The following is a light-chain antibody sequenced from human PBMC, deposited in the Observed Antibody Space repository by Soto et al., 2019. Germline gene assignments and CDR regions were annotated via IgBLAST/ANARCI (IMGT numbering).Light chain of an antibody. CDR2: FNN. J-gene: IGLJ3*02. V-gene: IGLV1-44*01. CDR1: SSNIGTNT. Sequence: QSVLTQPPSASGTPGQRVTISCSRSSSNIGTNTVNWYQQLPGTAPKLLIYFNNQRPSGVPDRFSGSKSGTSASLAISGLQSEDEADYNCATWDDSLNGPVFGGGTQLTVL. CDR3: ATWDDSLNGPV.